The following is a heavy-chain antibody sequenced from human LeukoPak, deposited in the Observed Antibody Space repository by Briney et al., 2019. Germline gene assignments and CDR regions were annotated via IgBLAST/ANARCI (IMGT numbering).Heavy chain of an antibody. CDR2: TSSDLNVK. CDR1: GFTFRNYV. D-gene: IGHD3-10*01. V-gene: IGHV3-30-3*01. CDR3: AREGYYGSGSPPSLYFDY. Sequence: GGSLRLSCVVSGFTFRNYVIHWVRQAPGKGLEWVAVTSSDLNVKLYADSVKGRFTISRDNSRSTLYLQMNSLRPGDTATYYCAREGYYGSGSPPSLYFDYWGQGTLVTVSS. J-gene: IGHJ4*02.